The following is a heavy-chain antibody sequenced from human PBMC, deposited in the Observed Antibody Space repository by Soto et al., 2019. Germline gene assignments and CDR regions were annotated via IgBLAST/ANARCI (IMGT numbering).Heavy chain of an antibody. CDR2: IDAGNGNT. Sequence: QVPLVQSGAEVKKSGASVKVSCKASGYTFTRYVMHWLRQAPGQRLEWMGWIDAGNGNTVYLQKFQGRVTITRDTSASTAYMELSSLRSEDTAVYYCARDNSGWSDYWGQGTLVTVSS. D-gene: IGHD6-19*01. CDR1: GYTFTRYV. CDR3: ARDNSGWSDY. V-gene: IGHV1-3*01. J-gene: IGHJ4*02.